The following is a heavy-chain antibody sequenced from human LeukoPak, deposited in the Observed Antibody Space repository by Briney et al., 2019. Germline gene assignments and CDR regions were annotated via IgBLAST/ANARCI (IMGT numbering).Heavy chain of an antibody. Sequence: SETLSLTCTVSGGSISNYYWNWIRQFPGKGLEWIGYISHSGSTNYSPSLESRVTISVDPSKNQFSLKVISVTAADAAVYYCAREGTYDILTGYSTSFDSFDIWGQGKMVTVSS. J-gene: IGHJ3*02. CDR2: ISHSGST. V-gene: IGHV4-59*01. D-gene: IGHD3-9*01. CDR1: GGSISNYY. CDR3: AREGTYDILTGYSTSFDSFDI.